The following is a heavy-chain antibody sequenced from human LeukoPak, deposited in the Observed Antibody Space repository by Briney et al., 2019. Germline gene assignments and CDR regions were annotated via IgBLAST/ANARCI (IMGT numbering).Heavy chain of an antibody. CDR1: GFTFSSYG. CDR3: ARHPLSFLDGNTPFDY. CDR2: IWYDGSNK. J-gene: IGHJ4*02. D-gene: IGHD4-23*01. Sequence: GGSLRLSCAASGFTFSSYGMHWVRQAPGKGLEWVAVIWYDGSNKYYADSVKGRFTISRDNSKNTLYLQMNSLRAEDTAVYYCARHPLSFLDGNTPFDYWGQGTLVTFSS. V-gene: IGHV3-33*01.